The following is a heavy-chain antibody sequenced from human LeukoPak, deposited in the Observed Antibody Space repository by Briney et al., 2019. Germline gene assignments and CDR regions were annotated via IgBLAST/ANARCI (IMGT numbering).Heavy chain of an antibody. Sequence: VASVKVSCKASGYTFTGYYMHWVRQAPGQGLEWMGWINPNSGGTNYAQKFQGRVAMTRDTSISTAYMELSRLRSDDTAVYYCARYFSSTSYHYYYYGMDVWGQGTTVTVSS. D-gene: IGHD2-2*01. CDR2: INPNSGGT. CDR3: ARYFSSTSYHYYYYGMDV. CDR1: GYTFTGYY. V-gene: IGHV1-2*02. J-gene: IGHJ6*02.